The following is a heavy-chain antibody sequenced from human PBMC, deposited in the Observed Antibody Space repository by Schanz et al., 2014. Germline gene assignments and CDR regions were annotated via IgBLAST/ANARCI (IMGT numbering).Heavy chain of an antibody. CDR3: ARDLIAAAESWFDP. V-gene: IGHV1-3*01. D-gene: IGHD6-13*01. CDR1: GYTLKDHA. Sequence: QGQLVQSGAEAKKPGASVKVSCQASGYTLKDHAMHWVRQAPGQSLEWLGWINPANGNTRYSPRLNGRVSISSDTAASTVYLHISSLKSDDTAVYYCARDLIAAAESWFDPWGQGTPITVSS. CDR2: INPANGNT. J-gene: IGHJ5*02.